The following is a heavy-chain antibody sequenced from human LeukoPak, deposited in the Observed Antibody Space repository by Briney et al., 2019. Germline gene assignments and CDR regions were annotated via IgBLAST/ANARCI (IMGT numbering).Heavy chain of an antibody. V-gene: IGHV3-23*01. J-gene: IGHJ6*03. CDR1: GVTFNNYA. Sequence: GGSLRLSCAASGVTFNNYAKSWVRQAPGKGLEWVSGISGSGATTYYADSVRGRFTISRDNSKNTLYLQMNSLRAEDTAVYYCAKDHSVGSTSLYYYYYMDVWGKGTTVTVSS. D-gene: IGHD2-2*01. CDR3: AKDHSVGSTSLYYYYYMDV. CDR2: ISGSGATT.